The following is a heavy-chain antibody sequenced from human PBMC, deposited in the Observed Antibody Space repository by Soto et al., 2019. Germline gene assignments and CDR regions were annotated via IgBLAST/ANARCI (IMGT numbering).Heavy chain of an antibody. CDR2: ISTYSGDT. J-gene: IGHJ5*02. Sequence: QVHLVQSGVEVKTPGASVKVSCQASGSTFFTYDICWVRQAPGQGLERMGWISTYSGDTKYAQKFQGRVPMTTDTSTTTAYLELRSLRSDDTAVYYCARHHGPTTSENWFDPWGQGTLVTVSS. V-gene: IGHV1-18*01. D-gene: IGHD5-12*01. CDR3: ARHHGPTTSENWFDP. CDR1: GSTFFTYD.